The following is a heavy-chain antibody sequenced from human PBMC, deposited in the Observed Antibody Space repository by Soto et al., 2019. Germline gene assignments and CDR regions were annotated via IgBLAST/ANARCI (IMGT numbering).Heavy chain of an antibody. D-gene: IGHD4-4*01. CDR1: GFTFSDSW. CDR2: IKPDESEK. J-gene: IGHJ5*02. Sequence: ESGGGLVQPGGSLRLSCTASGFTFSDSWMTWVRQAPGKGLEWVARIKPDESEKKYADSVKGRFSIWRDNAKNSMYLQMDSLRGEDTAVYYCVRGGSNYASWGQGTLVTVSS. V-gene: IGHV3-7*01. CDR3: VRGGSNYAS.